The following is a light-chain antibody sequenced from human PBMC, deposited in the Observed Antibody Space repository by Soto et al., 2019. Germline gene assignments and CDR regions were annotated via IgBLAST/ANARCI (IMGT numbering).Light chain of an antibody. CDR1: QSIIIN. CDR2: GAF. J-gene: IGKJ1*01. Sequence: EIVMTQSPATLSVSPGERPSLSCRASQSIIINLAWYQQKPGQPPRILISGAFTRETGIPARFIGSGAGTDCARTISRVEPEDVAMDFCQQYGSSTGTFGQGTKVDI. CDR3: QQYGSSTGT. V-gene: IGKV3-15*01.